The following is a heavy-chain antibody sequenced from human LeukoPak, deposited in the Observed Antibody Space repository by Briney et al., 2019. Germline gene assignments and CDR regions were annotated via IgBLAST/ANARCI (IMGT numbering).Heavy chain of an antibody. CDR3: ARDQEGFDY. CDR2: IYPRDGST. CDR1: GYTFTNNY. Sequence: GASVKVSCKASGYTFTNNYLHWARQAPGQGLEWMGMIYPRDGSTSYAQNFQGRVTVTRDTSTTTVHMELSGLRSEDTAVYYCARDQEGFDYWGQGTLVTVSS. V-gene: IGHV1-46*01. J-gene: IGHJ4*02.